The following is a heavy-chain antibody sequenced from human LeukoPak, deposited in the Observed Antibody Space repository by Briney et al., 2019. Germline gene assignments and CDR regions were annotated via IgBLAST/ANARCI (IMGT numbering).Heavy chain of an antibody. V-gene: IGHV4-4*07. CDR1: GCSISSYY. CDR2: IYTSGST. Sequence: PSETLSLTCTVSGCSISSYYWSWIRQPAGKGLEWIGRIYTSGSTNYNPSLKSRVTMSVDTSKNHFSLKVSTVAAADTAVYYCARGAPRGAAGTLEWMGWGQGTLVTVSS. J-gene: IGHJ4*02. D-gene: IGHD6-13*01. CDR3: ARGAPRGAAGTLEWMG.